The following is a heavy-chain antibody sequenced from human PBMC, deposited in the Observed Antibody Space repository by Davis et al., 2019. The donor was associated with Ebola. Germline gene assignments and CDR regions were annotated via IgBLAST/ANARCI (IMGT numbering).Heavy chain of an antibody. CDR2: LDPNTGGT. CDR1: GYTFSYYY. Sequence: ASVKVSCKASGYTFSYYYMHWVRQAPGQGLEWMGWLDPNTGGTNYAQKFQGRVAMTRDTSISTAYMELSSLRSDDTAVYYCARDPGGTYYREYFDSWGQGTLLTVSS. CDR3: ARDPGGTYYREYFDS. V-gene: IGHV1-2*02. J-gene: IGHJ4*02. D-gene: IGHD3-10*01.